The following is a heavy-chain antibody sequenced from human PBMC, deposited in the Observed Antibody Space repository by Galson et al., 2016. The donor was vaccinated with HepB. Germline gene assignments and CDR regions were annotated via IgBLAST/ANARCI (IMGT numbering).Heavy chain of an antibody. Sequence: SVKVSCKASEYTFTAYYMHWVRQAPGQGLEWMGFINPSAGSTTYAQKFQGRVAMTRVTSRNTVYMELSSLRSEDTAFYYCARERGGCGGDCYSFDYWGQGTLVTISS. CDR1: EYTFTAYY. D-gene: IGHD2-21*02. CDR2: INPSAGST. CDR3: ARERGGCGGDCYSFDY. J-gene: IGHJ4*02. V-gene: IGHV1-46*01.